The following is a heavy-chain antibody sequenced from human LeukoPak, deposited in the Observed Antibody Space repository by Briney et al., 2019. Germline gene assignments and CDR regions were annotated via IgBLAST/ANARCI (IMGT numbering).Heavy chain of an antibody. Sequence: PSETLSLTCTVSGGSISSGDYYWSWIRQPPGKGLEWLGYIYYSGSTYYNPSLKSRVTISVDTSKNQFSLKLSSVTAADTAVYYCARDSSGWGRFDYWGQGTLVTVSS. J-gene: IGHJ4*02. D-gene: IGHD6-19*01. CDR2: IYYSGST. CDR3: ARDSSGWGRFDY. V-gene: IGHV4-30-4*02. CDR1: GGSISSGDYY.